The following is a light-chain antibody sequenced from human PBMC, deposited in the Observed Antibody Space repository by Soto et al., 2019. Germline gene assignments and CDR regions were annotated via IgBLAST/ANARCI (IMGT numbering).Light chain of an antibody. J-gene: IGKJ4*01. CDR1: QSLLHSNGYNY. Sequence: DIVRTQSPLSLPVTPGEPASISCRSSQSLLHSNGYNYLDWYLQKPGQSPQILIYLGSHRASGVPDRFSGSGSGTDFTLQISRVEAEDVGVYYCMQALQTPTFGGGTRVEIK. CDR3: MQALQTPT. CDR2: LGS. V-gene: IGKV2-28*01.